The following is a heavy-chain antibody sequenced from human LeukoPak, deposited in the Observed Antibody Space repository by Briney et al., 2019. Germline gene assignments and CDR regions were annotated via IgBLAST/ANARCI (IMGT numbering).Heavy chain of an antibody. V-gene: IGHV1-2*02. J-gene: IGHJ3*02. CDR1: GYSFIGYY. D-gene: IGHD1-20*01. CDR3: ALQPITLSI. Sequence: ASVKVSCKASGYSFIGYYIHWVRQAPGQGLEWMGWINPHSGDTTYAQKFQDRVSMTRDTSISTAYMELTRLTSDDTAVYYCALQPITLSIWGQGTMVTVSS. CDR2: INPHSGDT.